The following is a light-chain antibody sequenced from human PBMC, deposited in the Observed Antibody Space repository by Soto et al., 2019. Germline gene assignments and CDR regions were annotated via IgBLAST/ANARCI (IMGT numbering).Light chain of an antibody. CDR1: SSDVGGYNF. V-gene: IGLV2-14*01. Sequence: QSALTQPASVSGSPGQSITISCTGTSSDVGGYNFVSWYQQHPGKAPRLMIFEVKNRPSGVSDRFSGSKSGNTASLTISGLQAEDEADYYCSSYTFSSTLVVFGGGTKVTVL. CDR3: SSYTFSSTLVV. J-gene: IGLJ3*02. CDR2: EVK.